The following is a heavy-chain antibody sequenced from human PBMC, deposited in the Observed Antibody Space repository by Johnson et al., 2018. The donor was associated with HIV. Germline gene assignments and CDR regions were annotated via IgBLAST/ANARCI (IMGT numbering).Heavy chain of an antibody. J-gene: IGHJ3*02. CDR3: GREDWTYPI. D-gene: IGHD1-7*01. V-gene: IGHV3-30*02. Sequence: QVQLVESGGGVVQPGGSLRLSCAASGFTFSSYGMHWVRQAPGKGLEWVAFIRYDGSNKYYADSVKGRFSISRDNSKNSLYLQMNSLRAEDTGYYFCGREDWTYPIWGQGAKVTVSS. CDR1: GFTFSSYG. CDR2: IRYDGSNK.